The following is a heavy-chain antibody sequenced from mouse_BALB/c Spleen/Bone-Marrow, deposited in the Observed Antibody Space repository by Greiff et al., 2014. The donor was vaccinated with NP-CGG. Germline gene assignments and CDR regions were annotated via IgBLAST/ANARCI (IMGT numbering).Heavy chain of an antibody. CDR2: KWAGGST. D-gene: IGHD2-10*01. V-gene: IGHV2-9*02. J-gene: IGHJ2*01. CDR3: AIAYFGNYNYYFDY. Sequence: QVQLQQPGPGLVAPSQSLSITCTVSGFSLTSYGVHWVRQPPGKGLEWLGIKWAGGSTNYNSALMSRLSISKDNSKSQVFLKMNSLQTDDTAMYFCAIAYFGNYNYYFDYWGQGTTLTVSS. CDR1: GFSLTSYG.